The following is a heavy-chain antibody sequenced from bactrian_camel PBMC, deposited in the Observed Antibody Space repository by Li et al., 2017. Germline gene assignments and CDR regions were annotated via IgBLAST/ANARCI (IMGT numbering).Heavy chain of an antibody. Sequence: VQLVESGGGSVQAGGSLRLSCTASGSGHVSGTYCLGWFCQVPGKEREGVAAIAPSTGSTYYDDSVKGRFTISRDSARNTVFLHMNNLKPDDTATYRCAAAWDNGVVGGRINPFGYPFWGQGTQVTVS. V-gene: IGHV3S56*01. J-gene: IGHJ4*01. D-gene: IGHD5*01. CDR3: AAAWDNGVVGGRINPFGYPF. CDR1: GSGHVSGTYC. CDR2: IAPSTGST.